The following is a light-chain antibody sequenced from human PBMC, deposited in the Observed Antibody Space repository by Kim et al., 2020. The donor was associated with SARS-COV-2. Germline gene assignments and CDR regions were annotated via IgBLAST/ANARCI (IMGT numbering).Light chain of an antibody. CDR2: GAS. CDR1: QSVSSSY. Sequence: PGERATLSCRASQSVSSSYLAWYQQKPGQAPRLLIDGASSRATGIPDRFSGSGSGTDFTLTISRLEPEDFAVYYCQQYGSSPWTFGQGTKVDIK. J-gene: IGKJ1*01. V-gene: IGKV3-20*01. CDR3: QQYGSSPWT.